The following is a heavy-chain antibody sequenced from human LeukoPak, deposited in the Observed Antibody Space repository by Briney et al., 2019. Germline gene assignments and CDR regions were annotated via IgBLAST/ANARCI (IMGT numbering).Heavy chain of an antibody. J-gene: IGHJ6*03. V-gene: IGHV3-23*01. D-gene: IGHD1-1*01. Sequence: GGSVRLSCAASGFTFSSYAMTWVRQAPGKGLEWVSAISGSGGSTYYADSVKGRFTISRDNSKNTLYLQMNSLRAEDTAVYYCAKGTRYYYYMDVWGKGTTVTVSS. CDR2: ISGSGGST. CDR1: GFTFSSYA. CDR3: AKGTRYYYYMDV.